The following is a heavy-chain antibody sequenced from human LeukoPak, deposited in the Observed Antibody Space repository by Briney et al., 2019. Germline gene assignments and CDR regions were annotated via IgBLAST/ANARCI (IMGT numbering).Heavy chain of an antibody. CDR2: IYYSGST. D-gene: IGHD1-26*01. CDR1: GGSISSYY. V-gene: IGHV4-59*01. CDR3: AREGGDRGGYYFDY. Sequence: PSETPSLTCTVSGGSISSYYWSWIRQPPGKGLEWIGYIYYSGSTNYNPSLKSRVTISVDTSKNQFSLKLSSVTAADTAVYYCAREGGDRGGYYFDYWGQGTLVTVSS. J-gene: IGHJ4*02.